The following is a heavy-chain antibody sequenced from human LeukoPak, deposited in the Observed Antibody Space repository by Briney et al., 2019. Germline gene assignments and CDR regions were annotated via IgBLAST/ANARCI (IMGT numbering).Heavy chain of an antibody. CDR2: ISAYNGNT. CDR1: GYTFTSYG. Sequence: ASVKVSCKASGYTFTSYGINWVRQAPGQGLEWMGWISAYNGNTNYAQKVQGRVTMTTDTSTSTAYMELRSLSTDDTAVYYCAILGRLRYFDWLLDYWGQGTLVTVSS. D-gene: IGHD3-9*01. J-gene: IGHJ4*02. V-gene: IGHV1-18*01. CDR3: AILGRLRYFDWLLDY.